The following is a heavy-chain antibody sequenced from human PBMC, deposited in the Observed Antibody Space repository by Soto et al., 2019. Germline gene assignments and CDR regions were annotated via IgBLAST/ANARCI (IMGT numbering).Heavy chain of an antibody. Sequence: AASVKVSCKASGYTFTSYGISWVRQAPGQGLEWVGWISAYNGNTNYAQKLQGRVTMTTDTSTSTAYMELRSLRSDDTAVYYCARDSSSWSNWFDPWGQGTLVTVSS. D-gene: IGHD6-13*01. CDR1: GYTFTSYG. V-gene: IGHV1-18*01. J-gene: IGHJ5*02. CDR2: ISAYNGNT. CDR3: ARDSSSWSNWFDP.